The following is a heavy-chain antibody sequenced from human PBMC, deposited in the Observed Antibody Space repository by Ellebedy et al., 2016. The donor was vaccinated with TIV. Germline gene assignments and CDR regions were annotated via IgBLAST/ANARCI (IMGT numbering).Heavy chain of an antibody. CDR3: ARDHPTDYRYTFDY. J-gene: IGHJ4*02. Sequence: PGGSLRLSCAASGFTFSYYSMNWVRQAPGKGLEWVSYIGTGGPTIYYADSVKGRFTISRDNAENSLYLQMNSLRAEDTAVYYCARDHPTDYRYTFDYWGQGTLVTVSS. V-gene: IGHV3-48*04. CDR2: IGTGGPTI. D-gene: IGHD3-16*02. CDR1: GFTFSYYS.